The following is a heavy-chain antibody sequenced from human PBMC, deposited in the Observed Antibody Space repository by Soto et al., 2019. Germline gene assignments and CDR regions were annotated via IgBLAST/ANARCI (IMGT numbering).Heavy chain of an antibody. Sequence: QLQLLESGPGLVKPSETLSLTCTVSGGSVSNNSYYWGWIRQPPGKRLEWIGSVYYRGSDYYNPSRKSRLTISVDTSMNHLSRKLRSVSAADTAIYCCARRPLVRGIIPYYFDYGGQGTLVTVSS. CDR3: ARRPLVRGIIPYYFDY. CDR2: VYYRGSD. D-gene: IGHD3-10*01. CDR1: GGSVSNNSYY. J-gene: IGHJ4*02. V-gene: IGHV4-39*02.